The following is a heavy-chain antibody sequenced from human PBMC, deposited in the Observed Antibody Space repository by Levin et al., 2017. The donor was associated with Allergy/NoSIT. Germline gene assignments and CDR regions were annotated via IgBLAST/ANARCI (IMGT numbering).Heavy chain of an antibody. Sequence: SGPTLVKPTQTLTLTCTFSGFSLSTSGVGVGWIRQPPGKALEWLALIYWDDDKRYSPSLKSRLTITKDTSKNQVVLTMTNMDPVETATSYCAHMRDCRGGSCYQRYNWFDPWGQGTLVTVSS. J-gene: IGHJ5*02. CDR1: GFSLSTSGVG. D-gene: IGHD2-15*01. CDR2: IYWDDDK. CDR3: AHMRDCRGGSCYQRYNWFDP. V-gene: IGHV2-5*02.